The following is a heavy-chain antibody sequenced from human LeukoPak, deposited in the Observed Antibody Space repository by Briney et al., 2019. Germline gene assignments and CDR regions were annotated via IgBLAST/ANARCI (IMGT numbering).Heavy chain of an antibody. Sequence: SETLPLTCTVSGGSISSGGYYWSWIRQHPGKGLEWIGYIYYSGSTYYNSSLKSRVTISVDTSKNQFSLNLSSVTAADTAVYYCARRRPVATPGGYFDYWGQGTLVTVSS. V-gene: IGHV4-31*03. D-gene: IGHD4-23*01. J-gene: IGHJ4*02. CDR2: IYYSGST. CDR3: ARRRPVATPGGYFDY. CDR1: GGSISSGGYY.